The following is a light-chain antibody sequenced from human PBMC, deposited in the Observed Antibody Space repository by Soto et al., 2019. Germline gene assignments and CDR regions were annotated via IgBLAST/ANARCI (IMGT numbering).Light chain of an antibody. CDR3: QQRGDWPPIT. J-gene: IGKJ5*01. CDR1: QSVKSN. CDR2: GAS. V-gene: IGKV3-15*01. Sequence: EIVMTQSPATLSVSPGEGATLSCRASQSVKSNLAWYQQRTGQAPRLLIYGASTGATGIPARFSGSGSGTDFTLTISSLEPEDFAVYYCQQRGDWPPITFGQGTRLEI.